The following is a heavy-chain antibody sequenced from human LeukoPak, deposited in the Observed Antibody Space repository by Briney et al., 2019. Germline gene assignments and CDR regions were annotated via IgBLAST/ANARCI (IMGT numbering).Heavy chain of an antibody. V-gene: IGHV4-59*01. D-gene: IGHD2-2*01. CDR1: GGSISSYY. Sequence: PSETLSLTCTVSGGSISSYYWSWIRQPPGKGLEWIGYIYYRGSTNYNPSLKSRVTISVDTSKNQFSLTLSSVTAADTAVYYCARAPAVVPAAPTNPGGNWFDPWGQGTLVTVSS. J-gene: IGHJ5*02. CDR2: IYYRGST. CDR3: ARAPAVVPAAPTNPGGNWFDP.